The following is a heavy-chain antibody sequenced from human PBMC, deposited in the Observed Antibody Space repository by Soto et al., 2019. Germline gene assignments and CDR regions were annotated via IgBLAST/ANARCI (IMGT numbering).Heavy chain of an antibody. V-gene: IGHV4-31*03. CDR1: GCSLSSGGYY. CDR3: ARSVLP. Sequence: SDTLFLTCSVSGCSLSSGGYYWSWIRQHPGKGLEWIGYIYYSKSTYYNPSLKSRVTISLDTSKNQFSLKLTSVTAADTAVYYCARSVLPWGPGTLVIVSS. CDR2: IYYSKST. J-gene: IGHJ5*02.